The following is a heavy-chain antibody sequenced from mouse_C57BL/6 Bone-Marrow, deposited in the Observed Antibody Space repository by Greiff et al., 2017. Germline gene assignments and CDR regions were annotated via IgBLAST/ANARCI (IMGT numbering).Heavy chain of an antibody. D-gene: IGHD2-2*01. CDR3: LVTDLYYFDY. J-gene: IGHJ2*01. V-gene: IGHV1-80*01. Sequence: QVQLQESGAELVKPGASVKISCKASGYAFSSYWMNWVKQRPGKGLEWIGQIYPGDGDTNYNGKFKGKATLTADKSSSTAYMQLSSLTSEDSAVYFCLVTDLYYFDYWGQGTTLTVSS. CDR2: IYPGDGDT. CDR1: GYAFSSYW.